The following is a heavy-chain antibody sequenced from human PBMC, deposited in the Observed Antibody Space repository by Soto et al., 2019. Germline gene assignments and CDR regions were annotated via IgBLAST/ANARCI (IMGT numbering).Heavy chain of an antibody. Sequence: PSETRSLTCTVSGGSISSYYLSWRRQPPGKGLEWIGYIYYSGSTNYNPSLKSRVTISVDTSKNQFSLKLRSVTAADTAMYYCARDVRGLAAAGDWFDPWGQGTLVTVSS. V-gene: IGHV4-59*01. D-gene: IGHD6-13*01. CDR2: IYYSGST. CDR1: GGSISSYY. J-gene: IGHJ5*02. CDR3: ARDVRGLAAAGDWFDP.